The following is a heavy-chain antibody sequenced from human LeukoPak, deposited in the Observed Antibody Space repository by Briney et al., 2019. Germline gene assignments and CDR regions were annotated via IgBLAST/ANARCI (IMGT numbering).Heavy chain of an antibody. J-gene: IGHJ4*02. CDR1: GVSISSYY. Sequence: SETLSLTCTVSGVSISSYYWSWIRQPPGKGLEWIGYIYYSGSTNYNPSLKSRVTISVDTSKNQFSLKLSSVTAADTAVYYCARANLWPSYYFDYWGQGTLVTVSS. CDR3: ARANLWPSYYFDY. D-gene: IGHD3-10*01. CDR2: IYYSGST. V-gene: IGHV4-59*01.